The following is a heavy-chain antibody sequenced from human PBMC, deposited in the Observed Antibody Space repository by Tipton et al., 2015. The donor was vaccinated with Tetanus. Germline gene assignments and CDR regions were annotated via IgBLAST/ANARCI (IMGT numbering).Heavy chain of an antibody. CDR2: IFHSGST. D-gene: IGHD3-10*01. CDR3: ASRSYCPSSRCFDAFDL. CDR1: GDSMTKYY. Sequence: TLSLTCTVPGDSMTKYYWSWIRQPPGKGLEWISYIFHSGSTNYNPSLKSRVTISMNTSKNQISLKLSSVTAADTAVSFCASRSYCPSSRCFDAFDLWGPGTRVTVSS. J-gene: IGHJ3*01. V-gene: IGHV4-59*07.